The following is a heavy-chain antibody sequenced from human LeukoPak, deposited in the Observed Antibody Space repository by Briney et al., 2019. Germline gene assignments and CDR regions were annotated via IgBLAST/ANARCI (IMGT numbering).Heavy chain of an antibody. CDR2: ISSSSSYI. J-gene: IGHJ6*03. CDR1: GFTFSSYS. V-gene: IGHV3-21*01. CDR3: ARDSPRGYSYVFYYMDV. D-gene: IGHD5-18*01. Sequence: GGSLRLSCAASGFTFSSYSMNWVRQAPGKGLEWVSSISSSSSYIYYAGSVKGRFTISRDNAKNSLYLQMNSLRAEDTAVYYCARDSPRGYSYVFYYMDVWGKGTTVTVSS.